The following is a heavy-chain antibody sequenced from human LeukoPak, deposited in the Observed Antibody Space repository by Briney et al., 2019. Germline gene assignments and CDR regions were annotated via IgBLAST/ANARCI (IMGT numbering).Heavy chain of an antibody. D-gene: IGHD2-2*01. V-gene: IGHV3-7*01. J-gene: IGHJ4*02. CDR2: ISQDGSEK. CDR1: GFTFSSFY. Sequence: PGGSLRLSCVVSGFTFSSFYMNWVRQAPGKGLEWVANISQDGSEKYYVDSVEGRFTISRDNAKNSLYLHVNSLRAEDTAVFYCARGYATAFDSWGQGALVTVSS. CDR3: ARGYATAFDS.